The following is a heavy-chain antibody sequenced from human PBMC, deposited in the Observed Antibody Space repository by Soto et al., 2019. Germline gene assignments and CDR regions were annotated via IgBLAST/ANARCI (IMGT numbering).Heavy chain of an antibody. V-gene: IGHV4-34*01. Sequence: PSETLSLTCAVYGGSFSGYYWSWIRQPPGKGLEWVGVINHSGSTNYNASLKSRVTISVETSKNQFSLKLSSVTAADTALYYCARVRLTVATINYYYYGMDVWGQGTTAPVSS. D-gene: IGHD5-12*01. J-gene: IGHJ6*02. CDR2: INHSGST. CDR1: GGSFSGYY. CDR3: ARVRLTVATINYYYYGMDV.